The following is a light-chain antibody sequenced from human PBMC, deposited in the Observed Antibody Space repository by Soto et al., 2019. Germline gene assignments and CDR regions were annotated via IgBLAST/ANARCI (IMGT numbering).Light chain of an antibody. CDR3: SSFTNSSPLGV. CDR1: SSDVWSYNY. V-gene: IGLV2-14*03. J-gene: IGLJ1*01. Sequence: QSVLTQPASVSGSPGQSITISCTGTSSDVWSYNYVSWYQHHPGKAPKLVIYDVDVRPSGVSNRFSGSKSGNTASLTISGLQAEDEADYYCSSFTNSSPLGVFGTGTKVTVL. CDR2: DVD.